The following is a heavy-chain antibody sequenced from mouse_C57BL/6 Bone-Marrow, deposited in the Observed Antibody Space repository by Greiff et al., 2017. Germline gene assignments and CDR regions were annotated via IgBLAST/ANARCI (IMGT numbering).Heavy chain of an antibody. V-gene: IGHV1-81*01. CDR2: IYPRSGNT. CDR3: ARSGGDRDFDY. D-gene: IGHD3-3*01. Sequence: QVQLQQSGAELARPGASVKLSCKASGYTFTSYGISWVKQRTGQGLEWIGEIYPRSGNTYYNEKFKGKATLTADKSSSTANMELRSLTSEDSAVYFCARSGGDRDFDYWGQGTTLTVSS. CDR1: GYTFTSYG. J-gene: IGHJ2*01.